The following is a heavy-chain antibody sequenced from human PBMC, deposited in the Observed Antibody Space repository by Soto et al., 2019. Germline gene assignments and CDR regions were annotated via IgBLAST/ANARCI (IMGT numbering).Heavy chain of an antibody. J-gene: IGHJ4*02. D-gene: IGHD2-15*01. CDR3: ASTIGYCSGGSCYSDANFDH. CDR2: ISAYNGNT. V-gene: IGHV1-18*01. Sequence: QVQLVQSGAEVKKPGASVKVSCKASGYTFTSYGISWVRQAPGQGLEWMGWISAYNGNTNYAQKLQGRVTMTTDTSTSTAYMELRSLRSDDTAVYYCASTIGYCSGGSCYSDANFDHWGQGTLVTVSS. CDR1: GYTFTSYG.